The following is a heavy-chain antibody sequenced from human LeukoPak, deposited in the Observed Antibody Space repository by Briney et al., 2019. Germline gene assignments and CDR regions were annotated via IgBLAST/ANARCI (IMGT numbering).Heavy chain of an antibody. V-gene: IGHV1-24*01. CDR3: ATSSAYYYDSSGYFH. J-gene: IGHJ4*02. Sequence: GASVKVSCKVSGYTLTELSMHWVRQAPGKGLEWMGGFDPEDGETIYAQKFQGRLTMTEDTSTDTAYMELSSLRSEDTAVYYCATSSAYYYDSSGYFHWGQGTLVTVSS. D-gene: IGHD3-22*01. CDR1: GYTLTELS. CDR2: FDPEDGET.